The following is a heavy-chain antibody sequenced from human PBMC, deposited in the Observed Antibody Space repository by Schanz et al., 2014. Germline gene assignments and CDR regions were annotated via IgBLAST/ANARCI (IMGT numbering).Heavy chain of an antibody. V-gene: IGHV1-2*02. D-gene: IGHD4-17*01. CDR1: GYNFNRHD. CDR2: INPNSGGT. Sequence: GPEVKKPGASVRLSCKASGYNFNRHDISWVRQAPGQGLEWMGRINPNSGGTNYAQKFQGRVTMTRDTSISTAYMELSSLRSDDTAVYYCARELRLEYYFDYWGQGTQVTVSS. CDR3: ARELRLEYYFDY. J-gene: IGHJ4*02.